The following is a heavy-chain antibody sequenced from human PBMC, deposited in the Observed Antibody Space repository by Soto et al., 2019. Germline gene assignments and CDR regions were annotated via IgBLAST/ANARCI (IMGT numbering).Heavy chain of an antibody. CDR1: GGTFSSYA. CDR3: ARAAVAPGWELPAGYYYCGVDV. D-gene: IGHD1-26*01. V-gene: IGHV1-69*01. CDR2: IIPIFGTA. Sequence: QVQLVQSGAEVKKPGSSVKVSCMASGGTFSSYAISWVRQAPGQGLEWMGGIIPIFGTADYAQKFQGRVTITADESTGTTYRALSRLRPEDKAMYFSARAAVAPGWELPAGYYYCGVDVWGQGTTVTVSS. J-gene: IGHJ6*02.